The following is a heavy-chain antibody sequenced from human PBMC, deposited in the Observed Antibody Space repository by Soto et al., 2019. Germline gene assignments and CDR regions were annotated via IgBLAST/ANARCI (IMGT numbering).Heavy chain of an antibody. CDR3: AKSLYYDYIWGSYKASDAFDI. Sequence: QVQLVESGGGVVQPGRSLRLSCAASGFTFSSYGMHWVRQAPGKGLEGGAFISYDVSNKYYADSVKGRFTISRDNSKNTLYLQMNSLRAEDTAVYYCAKSLYYDYIWGSYKASDAFDIWCQGTMVTVSS. V-gene: IGHV3-30*18. CDR2: ISYDVSNK. CDR1: GFTFSSYG. J-gene: IGHJ3*02. D-gene: IGHD3-16*01.